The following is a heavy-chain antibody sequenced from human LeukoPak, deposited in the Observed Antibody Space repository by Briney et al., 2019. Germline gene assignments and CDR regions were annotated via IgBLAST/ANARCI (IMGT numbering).Heavy chain of an antibody. J-gene: IGHJ4*02. D-gene: IGHD2-15*01. CDR2: ISSNGGST. CDR3: VKDLAVAATPILDY. Sequence: GGSLRLSCSASGFTFSSYAMHWVRQAPGKGLEYVSAISSNGGSTYYADSVKGRFTISRDNFKNTLYLQMSSLRAEDTAVYYCVKDLAVAATPILDYWGQGTLVTVSS. CDR1: GFTFSSYA. V-gene: IGHV3-64D*06.